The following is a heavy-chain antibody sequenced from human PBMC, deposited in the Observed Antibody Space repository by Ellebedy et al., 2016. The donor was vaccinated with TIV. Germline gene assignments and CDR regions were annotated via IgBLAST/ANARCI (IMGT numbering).Heavy chain of an antibody. J-gene: IGHJ6*02. Sequence: AASVKVSCKASEYTFTNYYIHWVRQAPGQGLEWMGIINPTYGSASYSQKFQRRITMTRDTSTTTVHIELSSLKSEDTAVYYCARNRLVRGGDHYAMDVWGQGTTVTVSS. D-gene: IGHD3-10*01. CDR1: EYTFTNYY. CDR2: INPTYGSA. V-gene: IGHV1-46*01. CDR3: ARNRLVRGGDHYAMDV.